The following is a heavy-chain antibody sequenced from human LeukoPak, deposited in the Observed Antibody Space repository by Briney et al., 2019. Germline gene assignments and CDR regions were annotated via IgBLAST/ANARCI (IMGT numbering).Heavy chain of an antibody. D-gene: IGHD3-22*01. CDR3: ARNDRDYTDQGDFDY. Sequence: AGGSLRLSCAASGFTFSSYSMNWVRQAPGKGLEWVSSITGSSTFIYYADSVKGRFTISRDNAKNSVYLKMDSLRAEDTAVYYCARNDRDYTDQGDFDYWGQGTLVTVSS. V-gene: IGHV3-21*01. J-gene: IGHJ4*02. CDR1: GFTFSSYS. CDR2: ITGSSTFI.